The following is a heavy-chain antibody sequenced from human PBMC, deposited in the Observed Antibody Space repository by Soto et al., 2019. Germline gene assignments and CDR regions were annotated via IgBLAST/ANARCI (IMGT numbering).Heavy chain of an antibody. D-gene: IGHD3-22*01. CDR1: GFIFSSYG. CDR3: ARAYYDSCGYYTPNYYYGMDV. Sequence: PGGSLRLSCAASGFIFSSYGMNWVRQAPGKGLDWVSAISNSGGNTYYADSVKGRFTISRDNAKNTLYLQMNSLRAEDTAVYYCARAYYDSCGYYTPNYYYGMDVRGQGTTVTVSS. CDR2: ISNSGGNT. J-gene: IGHJ6*02. V-gene: IGHV3-23*01.